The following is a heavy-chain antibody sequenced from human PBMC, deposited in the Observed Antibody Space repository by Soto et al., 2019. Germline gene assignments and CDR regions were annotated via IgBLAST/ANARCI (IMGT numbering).Heavy chain of an antibody. CDR3: AKDLHPHPLPVVAGNGGY. V-gene: IGHV3-30*18. CDR1: GFTFSSYG. CDR2: ISYDGSNK. Sequence: QVPLVESGGGVVQPGRSLRLSCAASGFTFSSYGMHWVRQAPGKGLEWVAVISYDGSNKYYADSVKGRFTISRDNSKNTLYLQMNSLRAEDTAVYYCAKDLHPHPLPVVAGNGGYWGQGTLVTVSS. D-gene: IGHD6-19*01. J-gene: IGHJ4*02.